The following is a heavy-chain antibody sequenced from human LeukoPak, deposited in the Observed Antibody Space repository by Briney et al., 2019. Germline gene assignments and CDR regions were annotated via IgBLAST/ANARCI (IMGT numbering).Heavy chain of an antibody. Sequence: ASVKVSCKASGGTFSSYAISWVRQAPGQGLAWMGMINPNGGSTTYAQQFQGRVTMARDTSTSTPYMELSILRSEDTAVYYCARSLGGYFDYCGQGTLVTVSS. J-gene: IGHJ4*02. CDR3: ARSLGGYFDY. CDR2: INPNGGST. D-gene: IGHD2-15*01. CDR1: GGTFSSYA. V-gene: IGHV1-46*01.